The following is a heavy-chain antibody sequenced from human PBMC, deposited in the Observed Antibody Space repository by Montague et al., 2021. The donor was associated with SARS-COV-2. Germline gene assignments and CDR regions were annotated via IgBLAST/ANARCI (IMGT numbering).Heavy chain of an antibody. V-gene: IGHV3-48*03. Sequence: SLRLSCAASGFTFSSYCVNWVRQAPGKGLEWISYISSSPNIIYYADSVKGRFTISRDNARNSLYLQMNSLRVDDTAVYYCAKDLVLRAARPDALDVWGQGTVVTVSS. J-gene: IGHJ3*01. D-gene: IGHD6-6*01. CDR3: AKDLVLRAARPDALDV. CDR1: GFTFSSYC. CDR2: ISSSPNII.